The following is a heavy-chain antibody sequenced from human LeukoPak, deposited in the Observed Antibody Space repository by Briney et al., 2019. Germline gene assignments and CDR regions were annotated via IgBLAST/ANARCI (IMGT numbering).Heavy chain of an antibody. CDR2: ISSNGGST. CDR1: RFTLSNYA. Sequence: GGSLRLSRSASRFTLSNYAMHWVRQAPGKGLEYVSAISSNGGSTYYADSVKGRFSISRDNSKNTLYFQMSSLRVEDTAVYYCVKGTGTKYYYYGMDVWGQGTTVTVSS. D-gene: IGHD3/OR15-3a*01. V-gene: IGHV3-64D*06. J-gene: IGHJ6*02. CDR3: VKGTGTKYYYYGMDV.